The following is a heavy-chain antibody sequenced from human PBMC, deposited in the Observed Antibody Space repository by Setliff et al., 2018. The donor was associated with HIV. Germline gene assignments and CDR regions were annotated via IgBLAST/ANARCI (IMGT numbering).Heavy chain of an antibody. J-gene: IGHJ4*02. V-gene: IGHV4-61*09. CDR2: IYTSGST. CDR1: GGSISSGSYY. D-gene: IGHD2-15*01. Sequence: PSETLSLTCTVSGGSISSGSYYWSWIRQPAGKGLEWIGHIYTSGSTNYNPSLKSRVTISVDTSKNQFSLKLSSVTAADTAVYYCARVPPDCSGGSCYSKHYVDYWGQGTLVTVSS. CDR3: ARVPPDCSGGSCYSKHYVDY.